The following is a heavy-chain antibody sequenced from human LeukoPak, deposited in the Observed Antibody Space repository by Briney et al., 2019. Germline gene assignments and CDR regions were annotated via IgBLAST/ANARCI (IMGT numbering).Heavy chain of an antibody. CDR2: ITSSSSKI. J-gene: IGHJ5*02. CDR1: GFLFNSHH. D-gene: IGHD2-15*01. Sequence: GGSLRLSCAASGFLFNSHHMNWVRQAPGKGLEWISYITSSSSKIYYADSVEGRFTISRDDAKNTLYLQMNSLRAEDTAVYYCVRGGESTWSWGQGTLVTVSS. CDR3: VRGGESTWS. V-gene: IGHV3-48*04.